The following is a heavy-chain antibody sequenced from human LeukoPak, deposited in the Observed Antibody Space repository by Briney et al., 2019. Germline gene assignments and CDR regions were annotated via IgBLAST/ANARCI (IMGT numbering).Heavy chain of an antibody. CDR2: FDPEDGET. V-gene: IGHV1-24*01. CDR1: GYTLTELS. CDR3: AKGDLGVAGPLFDY. Sequence: ASVKVSCKVSGYTLTELSMHWVRQAPGKGLEWMGGFDPEDGETIYAQKFQGRVTMTEDTSTDTAYMELSSLRSEDTAVYYCAKGDLGVAGPLFDYWGQGTLVTVSS. D-gene: IGHD6-19*01. J-gene: IGHJ4*02.